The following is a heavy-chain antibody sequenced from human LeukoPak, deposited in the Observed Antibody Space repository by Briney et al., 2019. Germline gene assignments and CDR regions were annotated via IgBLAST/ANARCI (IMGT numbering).Heavy chain of an antibody. D-gene: IGHD1-26*01. V-gene: IGHV1-2*02. Sequence: ASVQVSCKASGYTFTAYYMHWVRQAPGQGLEWMGWINPNSGGTNYAQKFQGRVTMIRDTSISTAYMELSRLRSDDTAAYYCARRAGGNYYYFDYWGQGTLVTVSS. CDR2: INPNSGGT. CDR1: GYTFTAYY. CDR3: ARRAGGNYYYFDY. J-gene: IGHJ4*02.